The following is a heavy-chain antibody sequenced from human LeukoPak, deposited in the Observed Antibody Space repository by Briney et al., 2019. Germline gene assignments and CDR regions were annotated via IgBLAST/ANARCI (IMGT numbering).Heavy chain of an antibody. CDR2: INHSGST. J-gene: IGHJ5*02. V-gene: IGHV4-34*01. CDR1: GGSFSGYY. D-gene: IGHD5-24*01. Sequence: SETLSLTCAVYGGSFSGYYWSWIRQPPGKGLEWIGEINHSGSTNYNPSLKSRVTISVDTSKNQFSLKPSSVTAADTAVYYCARWVKRWLQFWWFDPWGQGTLVTVSS. CDR3: ARWVKRWLQFWWFDP.